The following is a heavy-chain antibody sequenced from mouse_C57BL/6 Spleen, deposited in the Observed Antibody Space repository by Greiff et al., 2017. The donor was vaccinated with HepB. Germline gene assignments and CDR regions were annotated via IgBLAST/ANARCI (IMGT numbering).Heavy chain of an antibody. V-gene: IGHV1-4*01. CDR2: INPSSGYT. CDR3: ARDGNYYFDY. D-gene: IGHD2-1*01. J-gene: IGHJ2*01. CDR1: GYTFTSYT. Sequence: VQLQQSGAELARPGASVKMSCKASGYTFTSYTIHWVKQRPGQGLEWIGYINPSSGYTKYNQKFKDKATLTADKSSSTAYMQLSSLTSEDSAVYYCARDGNYYFDYWGQGTTLTVSS.